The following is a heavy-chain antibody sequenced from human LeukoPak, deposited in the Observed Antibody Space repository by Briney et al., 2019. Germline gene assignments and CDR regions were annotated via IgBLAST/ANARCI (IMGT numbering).Heavy chain of an antibody. J-gene: IGHJ5*02. CDR2: ISAYNGNT. V-gene: IGHV1-18*01. CDR1: GYTFTSYG. CDR3: ARVRSYSNSYYDFDP. Sequence: ASVKVSCKASGYTFTSYGISWVRQAPGQGLEWMGWISAYNGNTNYAQKLQGRVTMTTDTSTSTAYMELRSLRSDDTAVYYCARVRSYSNSYYDFDPWGQGTLVTVSS. D-gene: IGHD6-13*01.